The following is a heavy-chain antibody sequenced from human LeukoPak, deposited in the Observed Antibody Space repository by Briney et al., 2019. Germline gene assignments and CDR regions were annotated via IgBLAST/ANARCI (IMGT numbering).Heavy chain of an antibody. CDR2: ISYDGSNK. CDR3: ARRYYSSGWYGTVGDYYYYGMDV. V-gene: IGHV3-30*03. D-gene: IGHD6-19*01. Sequence: AGGSLRLSCAASGFTFSSYGMHWVRQAPGKGLEWVAVISYDGSNKYYADSVKGRFTISRDNSKNTLYLQMNSLRAEDTAVYYCARRYYSSGWYGTVGDYYYYGMDVWGQGTTVTVSS. CDR1: GFTFSSYG. J-gene: IGHJ6*02.